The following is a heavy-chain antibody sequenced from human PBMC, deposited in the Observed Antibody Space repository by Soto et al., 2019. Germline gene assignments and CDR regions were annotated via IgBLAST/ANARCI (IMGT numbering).Heavy chain of an antibody. Sequence: ASVKVSCKASGYTFTSYGISWVRQAPGQGLEWMGWISSDNGNTNYAQHLQGRVSMTTDTSTSTAYMDLSSLRSEDTAVYYCARALYSGSYYLFDYWGQGTLVTVSS. D-gene: IGHD1-26*01. CDR1: GYTFTSYG. CDR3: ARALYSGSYYLFDY. CDR2: ISSDNGNT. V-gene: IGHV1-18*01. J-gene: IGHJ4*02.